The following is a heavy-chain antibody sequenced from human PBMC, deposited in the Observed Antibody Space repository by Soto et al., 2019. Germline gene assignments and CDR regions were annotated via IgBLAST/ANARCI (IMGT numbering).Heavy chain of an antibody. CDR2: IYYSGSP. Sequence: PSDTLSLTCTVSGDPISSHYWSWIRQPPGKGLEWIGYIYYSGSPNYNPSLKSRVTISVDTSKNQFSLKLSSVTAADTAVYYCARKHSSSSWDYWGQGTLVTVS. V-gene: IGHV4-59*08. D-gene: IGHD6-6*01. J-gene: IGHJ4*02. CDR3: ARKHSSSSWDY. CDR1: GDPISSHY.